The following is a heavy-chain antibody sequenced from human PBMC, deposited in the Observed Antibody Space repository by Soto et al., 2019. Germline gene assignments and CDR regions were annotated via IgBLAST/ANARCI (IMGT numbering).Heavy chain of an antibody. Sequence: ASVKVSCKASGYTFTSYAMHWVRQAPGQRLEWMGWINAGNGNTKYSQKFQGRVTITRDTSASTAYMELSSLRSEDTAVYYCARDLTYDTYYFDYWGQGTLVTVSS. CDR2: INAGNGNT. J-gene: IGHJ4*02. CDR3: ARDLTYDTYYFDY. D-gene: IGHD3-9*01. CDR1: GYTFTSYA. V-gene: IGHV1-3*01.